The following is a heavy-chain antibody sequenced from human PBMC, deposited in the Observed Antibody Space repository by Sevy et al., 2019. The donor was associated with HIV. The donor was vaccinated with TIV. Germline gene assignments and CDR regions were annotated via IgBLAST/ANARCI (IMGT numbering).Heavy chain of an antibody. CDR2: IYYSGST. CDR3: ARHKRSIAAEYFDY. V-gene: IGHV4-39*01. D-gene: IGHD6-25*01. Sequence: SQTLSLTCTVSGGSISSSSYYWGWIRQPPGKGLEWIGSIYYSGSTYYNTSLKRRVTISVDTSKNQFYLKLSSVTAADTAVYYCARHKRSIAAEYFDYWGQGTLVTVSS. CDR1: GGSISSSSYY. J-gene: IGHJ4*02.